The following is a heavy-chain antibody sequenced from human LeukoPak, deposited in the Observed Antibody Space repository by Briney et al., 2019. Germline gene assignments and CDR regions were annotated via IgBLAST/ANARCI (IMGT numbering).Heavy chain of an antibody. D-gene: IGHD6-19*01. CDR1: GFTFSSYS. CDR2: ISSSSKYM. J-gene: IGHJ4*02. CDR3: ARGVISSGLFDY. Sequence: GGSLRLSCAVSGFTFSSYSMNWVRQAPGKGLEWVSSISSSSKYMYYADSVKGRFTISRDNAKNSLYLQMNSLRGEDTAVYYCARGVISSGLFDYWGQGTLVTVSS. V-gene: IGHV3-21*01.